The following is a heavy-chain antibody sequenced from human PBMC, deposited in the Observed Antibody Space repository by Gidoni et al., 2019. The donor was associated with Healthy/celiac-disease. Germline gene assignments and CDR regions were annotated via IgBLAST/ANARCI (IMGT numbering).Heavy chain of an antibody. CDR3: ARIPLTTVTTNGDDAFDI. D-gene: IGHD4-17*01. J-gene: IGHJ3*02. V-gene: IGHV2-70*15. CDR2: IDWDDDK. Sequence: QVTLRESGPALVKPTQTLTLTCTFSGFSLSTSGMCVSWIRQPPGKALEWLARIDWDDDKYYSTSLKTRLTISKDTSKNQVVLTMTNMDPVDTATYYCARIPLTTVTTNGDDAFDIWGQGTMVTVSS. CDR1: GFSLSTSGMC.